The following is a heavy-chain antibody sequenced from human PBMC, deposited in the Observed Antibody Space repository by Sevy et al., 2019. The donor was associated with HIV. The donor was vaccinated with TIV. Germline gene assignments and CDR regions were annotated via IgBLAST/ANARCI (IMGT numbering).Heavy chain of an antibody. D-gene: IGHD3-22*01. V-gene: IGHV3-23*01. CDR3: AKEEKGSYYYDSSGYYLWFGYFDY. CDR2: ISGSGGST. CDR1: GFTFSSYA. J-gene: IGHJ4*02. Sequence: GGSLRLSCAASGFTFSSYAMSWVRQAPGKGLEWVSAISGSGGSTYYADSVKGRFTISRDNSKNTLYLQMNSLRAEDTAVYYCAKEEKGSYYYDSSGYYLWFGYFDYWGQGTLVTVSS.